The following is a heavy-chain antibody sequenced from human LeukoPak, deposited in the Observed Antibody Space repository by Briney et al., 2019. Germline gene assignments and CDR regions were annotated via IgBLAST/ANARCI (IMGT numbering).Heavy chain of an antibody. J-gene: IGHJ3*02. V-gene: IGHV3-11*04. Sequence: GGSLRLSCAASGFTFSDYYMSWIRQAPGKGLEWVSYINSSGSTIYYADSVKGRFTISRDNAKNSLYLQMNSLRAEDTAVYYCAREDYYDSSGYEGAAFDIWGQGTMVTVSS. D-gene: IGHD3-22*01. CDR3: AREDYYDSSGYEGAAFDI. CDR2: INSSGSTI. CDR1: GFTFSDYY.